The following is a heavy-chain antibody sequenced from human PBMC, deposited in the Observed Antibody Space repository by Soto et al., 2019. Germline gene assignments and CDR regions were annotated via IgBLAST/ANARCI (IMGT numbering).Heavy chain of an antibody. Sequence: GASVKVSCKASGGTFSSYAISWVRQAPGQGLEWMGGIIPIFGTANYAQKFQGRVTITADKSTSTAYMELSSLRSEDTAVYYCAGGPDYSGSGSPTYFDYWGQGTLVTVSS. CDR2: IIPIFGTA. V-gene: IGHV1-69*06. J-gene: IGHJ4*02. CDR3: AGGPDYSGSGSPTYFDY. D-gene: IGHD3-10*01. CDR1: GGTFSSYA.